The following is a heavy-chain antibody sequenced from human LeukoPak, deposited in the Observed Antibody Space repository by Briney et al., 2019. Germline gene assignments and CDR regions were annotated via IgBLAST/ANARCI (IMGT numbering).Heavy chain of an antibody. CDR2: FDPEDGET. CDR1: GYTLTELS. CDR3: ATVRLYCSGGSCYYYFDY. J-gene: IGHJ4*02. Sequence: ASVKVSCKVSGYTLTELSMHWVRQAPGKGLERMGGFDPEDGETIYAQKFQGRVTMTEDTSTDTAYMELSSLRSEDTAVYYCATVRLYCSGGSCYYYFDYWGQGTLVTVSS. V-gene: IGHV1-24*01. D-gene: IGHD2-15*01.